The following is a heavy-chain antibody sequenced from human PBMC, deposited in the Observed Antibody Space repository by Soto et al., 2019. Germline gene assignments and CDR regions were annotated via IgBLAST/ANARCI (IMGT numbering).Heavy chain of an antibody. V-gene: IGHV4-59*01. D-gene: IGHD3-10*01. J-gene: IGHJ4*02. CDR2: IYYSGST. CDR1: GGSISSYY. CDR3: ARGYYYGSGSYYNPTEYYFDY. Sequence: KPSETLSLTCTVSGGSISSYYWSWIRQPPGKGLEWIGYIYYSGSTNYNPSLKSRVTISVDTSKNQFSLKLSSVTAADTAVYYCARGYYYGSGSYYNPTEYYFDYWGQGTLVTVS.